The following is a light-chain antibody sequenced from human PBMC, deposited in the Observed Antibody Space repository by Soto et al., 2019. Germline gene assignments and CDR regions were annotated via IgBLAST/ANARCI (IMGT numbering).Light chain of an antibody. CDR3: QQRTTWPGT. J-gene: IGKJ2*01. CDR2: DAS. Sequence: EIVLTQSPATLSLSPGESATLSCRASQSVNTYLAWYRQKPGQSPRLLIYDASNRATGIPARFSGSGSRTDFTLTITSLEPDDVAVYYCQQRTTWPGTFGQGTKLEIK. V-gene: IGKV3-11*01. CDR1: QSVNTY.